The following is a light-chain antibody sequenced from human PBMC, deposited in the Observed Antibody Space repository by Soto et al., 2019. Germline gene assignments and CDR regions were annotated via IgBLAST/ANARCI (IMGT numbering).Light chain of an antibody. CDR1: QGISSW. CDR3: QQYNNWPPIT. Sequence: DIQVTQSPSSVSASVGDRVTITCRASQGISSWLAWYQQKPGKAPKLLIYDASTLASGAASRFSGSGSGTEFTLTTSSLQSEDFAVYYCQQYNNWPPITFGQGTRLDIK. V-gene: IGKV1-12*01. CDR2: DAS. J-gene: IGKJ5*01.